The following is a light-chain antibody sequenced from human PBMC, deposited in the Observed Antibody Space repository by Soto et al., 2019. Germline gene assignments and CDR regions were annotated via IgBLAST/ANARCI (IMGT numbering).Light chain of an antibody. CDR1: QGIRVD. CDR3: LQNNSYPRT. Sequence: DIQMTQSPSSLSASVGDRVTITCRASQGIRVDFVWYQQNPGKAPKRLIYEASTLQSGVPSRFSGSGSGTEFTLKISSLEPEDFATYYCLQNNSYPRTFGPGTKVEIK. CDR2: EAS. J-gene: IGKJ1*01. V-gene: IGKV1-17*01.